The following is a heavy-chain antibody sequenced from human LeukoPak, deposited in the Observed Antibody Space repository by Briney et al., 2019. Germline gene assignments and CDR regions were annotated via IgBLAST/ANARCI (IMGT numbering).Heavy chain of an antibody. CDR3: TKNQYSGTIITPLDPFDV. J-gene: IGHJ3*01. V-gene: IGHV1-2*02. CDR2: IDPNTGGT. Sequence: GASVKVSCKASGYTFTRYYIHWLRQAPGQGIEWMGWIDPNTGGTNFAQKFQGRITMTRDTSINTVYTELNRLRSDDTAVYYCTKNQYSGTIITPLDPFDVWGQGTMVTVSS. CDR1: GYTFTRYY. D-gene: IGHD3-10*01.